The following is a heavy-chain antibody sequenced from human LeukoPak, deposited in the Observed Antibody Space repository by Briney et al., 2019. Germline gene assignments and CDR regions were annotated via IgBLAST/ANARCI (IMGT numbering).Heavy chain of an antibody. CDR1: GFTVSSNY. Sequence: GGSLRLSCAASGFTVSSNYMNWVRQAPGKRLEWVSVIYSGGSTYYADSVKGRFTISRDNSKNTLYLQMNSLRAEDTAVYYCAREPYGGNLYYFDYWGQGTLVTVSS. CDR3: AREPYGGNLYYFDY. J-gene: IGHJ4*02. V-gene: IGHV3-53*01. CDR2: IYSGGST. D-gene: IGHD4-23*01.